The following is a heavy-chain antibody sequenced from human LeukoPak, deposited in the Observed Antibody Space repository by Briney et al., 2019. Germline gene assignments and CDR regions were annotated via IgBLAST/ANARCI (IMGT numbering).Heavy chain of an antibody. CDR1: GGSFSGYY. J-gene: IGHJ4*02. V-gene: IGHV4-34*01. CDR3: ARGLYSSYFDY. D-gene: IGHD6-19*01. Sequence: DPSETLSLTCAVYGGSFSGYYWSWIRQPPGKGLEWIGEINHSGSTNYNPSLKSRVTISVDTSKNHFSLKLSSVTAADTAVYYCARGLYSSYFDYSGQGTLVTVSP. CDR2: INHSGST.